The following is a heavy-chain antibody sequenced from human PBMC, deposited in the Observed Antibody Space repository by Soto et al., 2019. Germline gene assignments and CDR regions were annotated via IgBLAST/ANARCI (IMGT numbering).Heavy chain of an antibody. V-gene: IGHV3-23*01. Sequence: EPQLLESGGGLGHPGGSQRLSCAASGFTFSSYAMSWVRQAPGKGLEWVAAISGSGVSTYYADSVRGRSTISRDNSKKTVDLQMNSLRAEDTAVYYCAKFYCISTMCQAPAAKSTGGFEIWGQGTLVTVSS. D-gene: IGHD2-2*01. CDR3: AKFYCISTMCQAPAAKSTGGFEI. CDR1: GFTFSSYA. J-gene: IGHJ3*02. CDR2: ISGSGVST.